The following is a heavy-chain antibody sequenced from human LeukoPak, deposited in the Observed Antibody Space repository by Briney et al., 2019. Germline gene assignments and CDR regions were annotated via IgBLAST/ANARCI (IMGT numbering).Heavy chain of an antibody. CDR3: ATLAAAGTRNYFDY. J-gene: IGHJ4*02. V-gene: IGHV3-48*02. Sequence: PGGSLRLSCAASGFTLSSYNMNWVRQAPGKGLEWISYITTSIDIISYADSVKGRFTISRDNAKNSLYLQMDSLRDEDTAVYYCATLAAAGTRNYFDYWGQGTLVTVSS. CDR2: ITTSIDII. CDR1: GFTLSSYN. D-gene: IGHD6-13*01.